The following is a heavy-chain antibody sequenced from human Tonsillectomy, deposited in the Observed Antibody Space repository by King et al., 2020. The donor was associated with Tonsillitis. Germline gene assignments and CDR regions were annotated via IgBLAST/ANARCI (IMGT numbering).Heavy chain of an antibody. D-gene: IGHD6-19*01. V-gene: IGHV4-39*07. Sequence: QLQESGLGLVKPSETLSLTCTVSGGSISSSSYFWGWIRQPPGKGLEWIGNIYYTGSTYYNPSLKSRVTISVDTSKNQFSLKLSSVTAADTAVYYCARRFRVLAGTDPFFDYWGQGTLVTVSS. J-gene: IGHJ4*02. CDR2: IYYTGST. CDR3: ARRFRVLAGTDPFFDY. CDR1: GGSISSSSYF.